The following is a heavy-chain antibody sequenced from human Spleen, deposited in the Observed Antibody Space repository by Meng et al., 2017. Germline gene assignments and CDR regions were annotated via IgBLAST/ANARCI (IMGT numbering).Heavy chain of an antibody. D-gene: IGHD3-22*01. CDR3: ARRGSYYDSSDI. J-gene: IGHJ3*02. Sequence: GGSLRLSCKGSGYSFTSYWIGWVRQMPGKGLEWMGIIYSGDSDTIYSPSFQGQVTISVDRSINTTYLQWSGLKASDTAMYYCARRGSYYDSSDIWGQGTMVTVSS. V-gene: IGHV5-51*01. CDR2: IYSGDSDT. CDR1: GYSFTSYW.